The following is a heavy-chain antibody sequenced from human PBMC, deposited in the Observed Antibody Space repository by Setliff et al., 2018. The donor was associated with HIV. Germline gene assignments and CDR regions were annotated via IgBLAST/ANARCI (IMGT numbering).Heavy chain of an antibody. CDR3: AVGIIAATGTFFDY. D-gene: IGHD6-13*01. V-gene: IGHV4-61*09. CDR2: KYTSETT. Sequence: SETLSLTCTVSGGSISSGNYYWTWIRQPAGTGLEWIGHKYTSETTNYNPSLKSRVTISVDTSKNQFSLKLSSLTAADTAVYYCAVGIIAATGTFFDYWGQGTLVTVSS. J-gene: IGHJ4*02. CDR1: GGSISSGNYY.